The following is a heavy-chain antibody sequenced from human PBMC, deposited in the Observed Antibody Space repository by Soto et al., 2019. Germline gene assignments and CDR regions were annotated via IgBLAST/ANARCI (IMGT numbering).Heavy chain of an antibody. CDR2: ISGSGGST. CDR1: GFTFSSYA. J-gene: IGHJ6*02. Sequence: PGGSLRLSCAASGFTFSSYAMSWVRQAPGKGLEWVSAISGSGGSTYYADSVKGRFTISRDNSKNTLYLQMNSLRAEDTAVYYCAKAITMVRGVIISASYYYYGMDVWGQGTTVTVSS. V-gene: IGHV3-23*01. D-gene: IGHD3-10*01. CDR3: AKAITMVRGVIISASYYYYGMDV.